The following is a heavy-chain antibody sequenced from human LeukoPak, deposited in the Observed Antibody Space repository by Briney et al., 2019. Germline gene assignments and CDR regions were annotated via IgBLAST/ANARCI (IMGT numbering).Heavy chain of an antibody. J-gene: IGHJ4*02. V-gene: IGHV4-39*01. CDR2: IYYSGFT. D-gene: IGHD6-19*01. CDR3: ARHRKVGAVTPRYDY. Sequence: SETLSLTCTVSGGSISSSSYYWGRIRQPPGKGLEWIGSIYYSGFTYYNPSLKGRVTISVDTSTNQFSLELSSVTAADTAVYYCARHRKVGAVTPRYDYWGQGTLVTVSS. CDR1: GGSISSSSYY.